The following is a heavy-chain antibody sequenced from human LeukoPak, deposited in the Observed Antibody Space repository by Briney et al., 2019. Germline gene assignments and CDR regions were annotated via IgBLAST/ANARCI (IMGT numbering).Heavy chain of an antibody. V-gene: IGHV3-66*02. D-gene: IGHD3-3*01. CDR3: ARATFWSGYQRDSWYMDV. J-gene: IGHJ6*03. CDR1: GFTVSTNY. Sequence: GGSLRLSCAASGFTVSTNYMSWVRQAPGKGLVWVSVIYTGGSTYYADSVKGRFIISRDNSKNTLYLQMNSLRPEDTAVYYCARATFWSGYQRDSWYMDVWGKGTTVTVFS. CDR2: IYTGGST.